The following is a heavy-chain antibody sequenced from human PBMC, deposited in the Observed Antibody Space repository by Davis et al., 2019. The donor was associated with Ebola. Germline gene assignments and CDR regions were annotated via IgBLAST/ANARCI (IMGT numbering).Heavy chain of an antibody. V-gene: IGHV3-23*01. Sequence: GESLKISCAASGFTFSSYAMSWVRQAPGKGLEWVSAISGSGGSTYYADSVKGRFTISRDNSKNTLYQQMNSLRAEDTAVYYCAKGTVQGSFDYWGQGTLVTVSS. D-gene: IGHD3-10*01. J-gene: IGHJ4*02. CDR1: GFTFSSYA. CDR3: AKGTVQGSFDY. CDR2: ISGSGGST.